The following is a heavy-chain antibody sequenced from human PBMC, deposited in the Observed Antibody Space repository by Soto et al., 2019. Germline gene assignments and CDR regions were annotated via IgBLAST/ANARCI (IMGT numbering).Heavy chain of an antibody. CDR3: AKGGQILPCESEY. CDR1: GFTFDRFA. CDR2: ITVSAGIT. J-gene: IGHJ4*02. D-gene: IGHD1-26*01. V-gene: IGHV3-23*01. Sequence: WGSLRLSCAASGFTFDRFAMSWVRQAPGKGLEWVSTITVSAGITYYADSLKDRITISRDNSKDTLYLQMNSLTAEDTALYYCAKGGQILPCESEYLGQGNMVNVSS.